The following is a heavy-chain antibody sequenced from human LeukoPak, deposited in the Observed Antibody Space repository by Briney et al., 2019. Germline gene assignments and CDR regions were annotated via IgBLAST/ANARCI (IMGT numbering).Heavy chain of an antibody. CDR3: ARNTVVTPFDY. D-gene: IGHD4-23*01. Sequence: QPGGSLRLSCAASGFTFTTYSMHWVRQAPGKGLEWVSVISYDGSNKYYADSVKGRFTISRDNSKNTLYLQMNSLRAEDTAVYYCARNTVVTPFDYWGQGTLVTVSS. J-gene: IGHJ4*02. CDR2: ISYDGSNK. CDR1: GFTFTTYS. V-gene: IGHV3-30-3*01.